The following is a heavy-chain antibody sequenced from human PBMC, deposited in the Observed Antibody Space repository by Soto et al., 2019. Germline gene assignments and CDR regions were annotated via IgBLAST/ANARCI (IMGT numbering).Heavy chain of an antibody. D-gene: IGHD2-15*01. CDR2: IGTAGDT. CDR3: ARDANCSGGSCYTLSYGMDV. Sequence: PGGSLRLSCAASGFTFSSYDMHWVRQATGKGLEWVSAIGTAGDTYYPGSVKGRFTISRENAKNSLYLQMNSLRAEDTAVYYCARDANCSGGSCYTLSYGMDVWGQGTTVTVSS. V-gene: IGHV3-13*01. CDR1: GFTFSSYD. J-gene: IGHJ6*02.